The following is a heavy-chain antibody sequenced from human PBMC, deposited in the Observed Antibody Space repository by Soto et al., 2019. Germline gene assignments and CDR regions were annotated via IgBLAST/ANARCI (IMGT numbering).Heavy chain of an antibody. CDR3: ARAAYSSSWSDRGNWFDP. CDR1: GFTFSSYA. Sequence: QVQLVESGGGVVQPGRSLRLSCAASGFTFSSYAMHWVRQAPGKGLEWVAVISYDGSNKYYADSVKGRFTISRDNXKXTXXLQMNSLRAEDTAVYYCARAAYSSSWSDRGNWFDPWGQGTLVTVSS. V-gene: IGHV3-30-3*01. CDR2: ISYDGSNK. D-gene: IGHD6-13*01. J-gene: IGHJ5*02.